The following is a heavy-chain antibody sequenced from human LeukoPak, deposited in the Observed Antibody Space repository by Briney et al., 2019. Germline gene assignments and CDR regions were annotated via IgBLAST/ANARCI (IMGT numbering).Heavy chain of an antibody. CDR1: GFTFSSYG. J-gene: IGHJ4*02. Sequence: PGGSLRLSCAASGFTFSSYGMHWVRQAPGKGLEWVASIRYDGSNKYYADSVKGRFTISRDNSKNTLCLQMNSLSVEDTAMYYCVRQYGNFYEDGGYYPYYFDYWGQGTLVTVSS. CDR2: IRYDGSNK. CDR3: VRQYGNFYEDGGYYPYYFDY. V-gene: IGHV3-30*02. D-gene: IGHD3-22*01.